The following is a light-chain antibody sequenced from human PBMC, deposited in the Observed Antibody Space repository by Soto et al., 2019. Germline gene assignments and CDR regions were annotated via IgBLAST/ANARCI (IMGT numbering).Light chain of an antibody. CDR3: GTWDTSLSAAV. J-gene: IGLJ2*01. CDR2: DNN. V-gene: IGLV1-51*01. Sequence: QSVLTQPPSVSAAPGQRISISCSGSSSNIGNNFVTWYQQLPGTAPKLLIYDNNQRPSGIPVRFSGSKSGTSATLDISGLQTGDEADYYCGTWDTSLSAAVFGGGTKLTVL. CDR1: SSNIGNNF.